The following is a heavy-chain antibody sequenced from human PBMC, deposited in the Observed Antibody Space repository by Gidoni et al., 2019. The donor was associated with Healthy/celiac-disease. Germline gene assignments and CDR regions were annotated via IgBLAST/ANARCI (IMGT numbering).Heavy chain of an antibody. CDR2: IGTAGDT. D-gene: IGHD1-26*01. CDR3: ARGGSSLYSRGNYFDY. V-gene: IGHV3-13*04. J-gene: IGHJ4*02. Sequence: EVQLVESGGGLVQPGGSLTLSCEASGFTFSSYDMHWVRQATGKGLEWVSAIGTAGDTYYPGSVKARFTISRENAKNSLYLQMNSLRAGDTAVYYCARGGSSLYSRGNYFDYWGQGTLVTVSS. CDR1: GFTFSSYD.